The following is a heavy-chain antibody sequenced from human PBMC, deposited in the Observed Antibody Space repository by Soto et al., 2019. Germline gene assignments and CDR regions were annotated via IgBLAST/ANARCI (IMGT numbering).Heavy chain of an antibody. Sequence: QLQLQESGSGLVKPSQTLSLTCAVSGGSISSGGYSWSWIRQPPGKGLEVIGYIYPSGSTYYNAAGNRRVPISVDGSNTRFSPKLSSVTAAETAVYYCARVPDRWGQGTLVTVSS. D-gene: IGHD2-2*01. CDR1: GGSISSGGYS. CDR3: ARVPDR. CDR2: IYPSGST. V-gene: IGHV4-30-2*01. J-gene: IGHJ5*02.